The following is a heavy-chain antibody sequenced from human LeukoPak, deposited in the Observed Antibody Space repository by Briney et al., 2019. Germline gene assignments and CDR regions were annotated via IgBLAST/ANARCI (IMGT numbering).Heavy chain of an antibody. D-gene: IGHD6-25*01. V-gene: IGHV1-2*02. J-gene: IGHJ4*02. CDR1: GYTFTPSY. Sequence: GASLKVSCKASGYTFTPSYMHWVRQSPGQGLEWMGWINPNSGGTNYAQKFQGRVTMTRDTSISTAYMELSRLRSDDTAVYYCARGAARGPKGVVDYWGQGTLVTVSS. CDR3: ARGAARGPKGVVDY. CDR2: INPNSGGT.